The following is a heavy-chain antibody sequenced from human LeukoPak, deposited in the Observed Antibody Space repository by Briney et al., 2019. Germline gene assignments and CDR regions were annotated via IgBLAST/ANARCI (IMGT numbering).Heavy chain of an antibody. CDR2: ISGSGGST. Sequence: GGSLRLSCAASGFTFSSYAMSWVRQAPGKGLEWVSAISGSGGSTCYADSVKGRFTISRDNSKNTLYLQMNSLRAEDTAVYYCAKDSPAHYYYDSSGYYYWGYWGQGTLVTVSS. V-gene: IGHV3-23*01. CDR3: AKDSPAHYYYDSSGYYYWGY. D-gene: IGHD3-22*01. J-gene: IGHJ4*02. CDR1: GFTFSSYA.